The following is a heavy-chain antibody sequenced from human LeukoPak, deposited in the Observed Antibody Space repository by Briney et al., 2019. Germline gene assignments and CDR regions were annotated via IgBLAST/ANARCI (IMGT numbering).Heavy chain of an antibody. CDR3: TGGVESGNYLHY. CDR1: GVTISNAK. D-gene: IGHD3-3*01. CDR2: IKSKTDGGTT. J-gene: IGHJ4*02. V-gene: IGHV3-15*01. Sequence: GGSLRLSWAACGVTISNAKMSWVRQAPGKGLEWVGRIKSKTDGGTTDYAAPVKGRFTISRDDSKNTLYLQMITLETEDTAVYYCTGGVESGNYLHYWGQGTLVTVSS.